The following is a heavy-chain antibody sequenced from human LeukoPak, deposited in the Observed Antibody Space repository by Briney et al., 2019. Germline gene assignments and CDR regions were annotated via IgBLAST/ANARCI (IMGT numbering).Heavy chain of an antibody. D-gene: IGHD2/OR15-2a*01. J-gene: IGHJ6*02. CDR1: GVSISGHY. V-gene: IGHV4-59*08. CDR3: VRHLPMTSIRSGPYCMDV. CDR2: IYYSGTT. Sequence: SETLSLTCTASGVSISGHYWSWVRQAPGKGLEWIGYIYYSGTTSYNPSLKSRITITLDASSEQFSLNLRSVTAADTAVYYCVRHLPMTSIRSGPYCMDVWGQGTTVTVSS.